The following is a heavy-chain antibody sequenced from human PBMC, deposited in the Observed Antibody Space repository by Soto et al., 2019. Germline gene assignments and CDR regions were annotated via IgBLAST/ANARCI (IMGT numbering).Heavy chain of an antibody. V-gene: IGHV1-58*01. Sequence: SVKVSWKASGFTFTSSAVQWVRQARGQRLEWIGWIVVGSGNTNYAQKFQERVTITRDMSTSTAYMELSSLRSEDTAVYYCAASIAAAGTNYYYGMDVWGQGTTVTVSS. J-gene: IGHJ6*02. CDR2: IVVGSGNT. CDR1: GFTFTSSA. CDR3: AASIAAAGTNYYYGMDV. D-gene: IGHD6-13*01.